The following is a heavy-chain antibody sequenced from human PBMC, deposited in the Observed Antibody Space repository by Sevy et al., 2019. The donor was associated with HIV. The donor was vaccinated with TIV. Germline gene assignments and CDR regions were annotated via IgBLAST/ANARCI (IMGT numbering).Heavy chain of an antibody. CDR3: ARGPLIAARYNWFDP. CDR1: GGSISSYY. J-gene: IGHJ5*02. CDR2: IYTSGIT. Sequence: SETLSLTCTVSGGSISSYYWSWIRQPAGKGLEWIGRIYTSGITNYNPSLKSRVTMSVDTSKIQFSLKLSSVTAADTAVYYCARGPLIAARYNWFDPWGQGTLVTVSS. V-gene: IGHV4-4*07. D-gene: IGHD6-6*01.